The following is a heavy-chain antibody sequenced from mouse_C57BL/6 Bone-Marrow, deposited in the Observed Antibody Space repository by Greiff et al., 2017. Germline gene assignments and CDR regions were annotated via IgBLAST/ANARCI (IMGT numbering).Heavy chain of an antibody. CDR3: ASYYYGSSSLLAY. CDR1: GFSLTSYG. Sequence: VKLVESGPGLVQPSQSLSITCTVSGFSLTSYGVNWVRQSPGKGLEWLGVIWSGGSTDYNAAFISRLGISKDNSKSKVFFKMNMLQADDTAIYSCASYYYGSSSLLAYWGQGTLVTVSA. D-gene: IGHD1-1*01. V-gene: IGHV2-2*01. CDR2: IWSGGST. J-gene: IGHJ3*01.